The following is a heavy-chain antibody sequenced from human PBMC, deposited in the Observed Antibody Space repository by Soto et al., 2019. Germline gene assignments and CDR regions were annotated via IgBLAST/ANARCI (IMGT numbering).Heavy chain of an antibody. V-gene: IGHV3-64*01. D-gene: IGHD6-6*01. CDR1: GFTLSGYA. CDR2: ISSNGVGT. Sequence: PXXSLRLSCAASGFTLSGYAMYWVRQAPGKGLEYVSGISSNGVGTYYANSVQGRFTISRDNSKNTVYLQMGSLRPEDMAVYYCARRARPDFYYMDVWGKGTTVTVSS. J-gene: IGHJ6*03. CDR3: ARRARPDFYYMDV.